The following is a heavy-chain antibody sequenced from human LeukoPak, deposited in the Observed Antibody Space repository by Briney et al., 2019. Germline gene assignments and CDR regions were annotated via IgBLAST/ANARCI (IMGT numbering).Heavy chain of an antibody. CDR1: GFTFNNYA. D-gene: IGHD3-10*01. Sequence: PGGSLRLSCAASGFTFNNYAMSWVRQAPGKGLEWVSGIRDSGGVTVYADSVKGRFTISRDNSKNTVYLQMNSLRGEDTAVHYCAKDAQGGSGSYSWGTFDYWGQGTLVTVSS. J-gene: IGHJ4*02. CDR3: AKDAQGGSGSYSWGTFDY. CDR2: IRDSGGVT. V-gene: IGHV3-23*01.